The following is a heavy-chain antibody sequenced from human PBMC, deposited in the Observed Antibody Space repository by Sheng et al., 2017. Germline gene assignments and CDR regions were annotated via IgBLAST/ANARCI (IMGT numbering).Heavy chain of an antibody. J-gene: IGHJ5*02. CDR1: GYSISSGYY. Sequence: QVQLQESGPGLVKPSETLSLTCAVSGYSISSGYYWGWIRQPQGKGLEWIGSIYHSGSTYYNPSLKSRVTISVDTSKNQFSLKLSSVTAADTAVYYCARAGGGGYARYNWFDPWGQGTLVTVSS. D-gene: IGHD5-12*01. CDR2: IYHSGST. V-gene: IGHV4-38-2*01. CDR3: ARAGGGGYARYNWFDP.